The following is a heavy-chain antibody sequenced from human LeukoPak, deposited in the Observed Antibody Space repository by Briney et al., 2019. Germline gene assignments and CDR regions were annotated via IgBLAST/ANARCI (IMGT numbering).Heavy chain of an antibody. J-gene: IGHJ5*02. V-gene: IGHV3-23*01. CDR2: ISGSGGST. D-gene: IGHD3/OR15-3a*01. CDR3: AKDYDLLYSGPFWFDP. Sequence: PGGSLRLSCAASGFTFSSYAMSWVRQAPGKGLEWVSAISGSGGSTYYADSVKGRFTISRDNSKNTLYLQMNSLRAEDTAVYNCAKDYDLLYSGPFWFDPWGQGTLVTVSS. CDR1: GFTFSSYA.